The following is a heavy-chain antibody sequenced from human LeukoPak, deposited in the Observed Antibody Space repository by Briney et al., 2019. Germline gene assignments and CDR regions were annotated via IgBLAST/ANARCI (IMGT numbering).Heavy chain of an antibody. J-gene: IGHJ4*02. V-gene: IGHV3-11*06. CDR1: GFTFSDYY. D-gene: IGHD3-9*01. CDR2: ISSSNRYT. CDR3: ARDAGTFDWSGGYFDC. Sequence: PGGSLRLSCAASGFTFSDYYMSWIRKAPGKGLEWVSYISSSNRYTNYADSVKGRFTISRDNAKNSLYLQMNSLRAEDTAVYYCARDAGTFDWSGGYFDCWGQGTLVTVSS.